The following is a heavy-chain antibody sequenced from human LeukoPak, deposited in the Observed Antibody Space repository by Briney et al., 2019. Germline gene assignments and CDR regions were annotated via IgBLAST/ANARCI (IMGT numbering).Heavy chain of an antibody. Sequence: GGSLRLSCAASGFTFSSYAMSWVRQAPGKGLNWVSAISGSGGSTYYADSVKGRFTISRDNSKNTLYLQMNSLRAEDTAVYYCAKGGIVVVTAISEYFQHWGQGTLVTVSS. CDR3: AKGGIVVVTAISEYFQH. CDR2: ISGSGGST. J-gene: IGHJ1*01. CDR1: GFTFSSYA. D-gene: IGHD2-21*02. V-gene: IGHV3-23*01.